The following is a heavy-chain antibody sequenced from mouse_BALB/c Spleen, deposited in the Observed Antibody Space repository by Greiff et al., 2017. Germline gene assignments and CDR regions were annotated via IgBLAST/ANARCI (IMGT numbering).Heavy chain of an antibody. CDR1: GYSITSGYY. D-gene: IGHD2-4*01. Sequence: EVKLMESGPGLVKPSQSLSLTCSVTGYSITSGYYWNWIRQFPGNKLEWMGYISYDGSNNYNPSLKNRISITRDTSKNQFFLKLNSVTTEDTATYYCARDTMSAYWGQGTLVTVSA. CDR3: ARDTMSAY. V-gene: IGHV3-6*02. J-gene: IGHJ3*01. CDR2: ISYDGSN.